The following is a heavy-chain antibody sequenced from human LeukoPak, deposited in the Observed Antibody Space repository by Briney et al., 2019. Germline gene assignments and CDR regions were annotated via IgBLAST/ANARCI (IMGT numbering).Heavy chain of an antibody. V-gene: IGHV3-48*02. Sequence: PGGSLRLSCAASGFTFSSYSMNWVRQAPGKGLEWVSYISGSSFTIYYADSVKGRFTISRDNAKNSLYLQMNSLRDEDTAVYYYARDEAGSGYYSDYWGQGTLVTVSS. CDR1: GFTFSSYS. CDR3: ARDEAGSGYYSDY. D-gene: IGHD3-22*01. J-gene: IGHJ4*02. CDR2: ISGSSFTI.